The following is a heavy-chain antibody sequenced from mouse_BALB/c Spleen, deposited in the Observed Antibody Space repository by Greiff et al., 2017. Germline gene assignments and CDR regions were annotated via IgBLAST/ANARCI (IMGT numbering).Heavy chain of an antibody. CDR3: ATARATLYYAMDY. CDR2: IDTSDSYT. V-gene: IGHV1-69*01. CDR1: GYTFTDYW. Sequence: VQLQQSGAELVMPGASVKMSCKASGYTFTDYWMHWVKQRPGQGLEWIGAIDTSDSYTSYNQKFKGKATLTVDESSSTAYMQLSSLTSEDSAVYYCATARATLYYAMDYWGQGTSVTVSS. D-gene: IGHD3-2*01. J-gene: IGHJ4*01.